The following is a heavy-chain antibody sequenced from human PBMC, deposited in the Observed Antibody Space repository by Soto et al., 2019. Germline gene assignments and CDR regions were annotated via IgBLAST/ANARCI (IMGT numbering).Heavy chain of an antibody. CDR2: IIPIFGTA. J-gene: IGHJ4*02. CDR3: ASSRRRDYYDSSGYYGY. D-gene: IGHD3-22*01. V-gene: IGHV1-69*06. CDR1: GGTFSSYA. Sequence: QVQLVQSGAEVKKPGSSVKVSCKASGGTFSSYAISWVRQAPGQGREWMGGIIPIFGTANYAQNFQGRVTSTADKSTSTAYMELSSLRSEDTAVYYCASSRRRDYYDSSGYYGYWGQGTLVTVSS.